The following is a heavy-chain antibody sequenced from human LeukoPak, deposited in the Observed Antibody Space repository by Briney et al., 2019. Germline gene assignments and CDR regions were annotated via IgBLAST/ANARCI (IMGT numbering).Heavy chain of an antibody. J-gene: IGHJ4*02. CDR1: GYTFTSYD. V-gene: IGHV1-18*04. Sequence: APVKVSCKTSGYTFTSYDISWVRQAPGQGLEWMGWINSYNGYTNYTQKLQGRVTMTTDTSTRTVSMELRSLRSDDTAMYYCARHGLYSGHEWDYWGQGTLVTVSS. CDR3: ARHGLYSGHEWDY. CDR2: INSYNGYT. D-gene: IGHD5-12*01.